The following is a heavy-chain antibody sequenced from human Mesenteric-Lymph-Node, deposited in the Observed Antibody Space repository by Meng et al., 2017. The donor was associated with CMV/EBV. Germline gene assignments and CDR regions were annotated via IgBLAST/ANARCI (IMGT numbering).Heavy chain of an antibody. J-gene: IGHJ4*02. CDR1: GFTVSGFW. CDR3: ARGGTAMVTLWRY. D-gene: IGHD5-18*01. V-gene: IGHV3-74*01. CDR2: INDDGSNT. Sequence: GESLKISCAASGFTVSGFWMHWVRQAPGKGLVWVSGINDDGSNTTYADSVKGRFTISRDNAKNSLYLQMNSLRAEDTAVYYCARGGTAMVTLWRYWGQGTLVTVSS.